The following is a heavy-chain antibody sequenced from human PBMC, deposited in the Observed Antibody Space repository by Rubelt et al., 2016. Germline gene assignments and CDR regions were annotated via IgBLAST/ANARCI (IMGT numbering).Heavy chain of an antibody. CDR3: ARANHGDYEDY. CDR1: GYTFTNYG. CDR2: IAGGNGDP. V-gene: IGHV1-3*01. D-gene: IGHD4-17*01. Sequence: QVQLVQSGAEVKKPGASVKVSCKASGYTFTNYGMHWVRQAPGQRLEWMGWIAGGNGDPKYSQKLKDRVSITRDAAANTAYMELSSLRSEDTAVYYWARANHGDYEDYWGQGTLVTVSS. J-gene: IGHJ4*02.